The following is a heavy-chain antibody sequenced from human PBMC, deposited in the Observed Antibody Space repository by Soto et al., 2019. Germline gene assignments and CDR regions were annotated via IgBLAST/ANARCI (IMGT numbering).Heavy chain of an antibody. V-gene: IGHV3-23*01. CDR1: GITFSSNA. Sequence: GGSLRLSCAASGITFSSNAMSWVRQAPGKGLEWVSAISGSGATTYYADSVKGRFTISRDNSKNTLYLQMNSLRDEDTAVYYCAKDPYSTGWYYFDYWGQGTLVTVAS. CDR2: ISGSGATT. CDR3: AKDPYSTGWYYFDY. D-gene: IGHD6-19*01. J-gene: IGHJ4*02.